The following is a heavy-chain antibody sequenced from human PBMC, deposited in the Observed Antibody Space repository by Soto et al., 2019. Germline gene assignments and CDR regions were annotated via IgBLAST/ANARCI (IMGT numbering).Heavy chain of an antibody. D-gene: IGHD1-1*01. CDR2: ISASGNT. CDR1: GASFSNSY. CDR3: AKESGAPAGTAEY. V-gene: IGHV4-4*07. J-gene: IGHJ4*02. Sequence: QVQLQESGPGLVKRSETLSLTCTVSGASFSNSYWSWIRRPAGKGLEWIGRISASGNTNYNPSLKSRVTMSIDTSKNQFSLKVTSVTAADTALYYCAKESGAPAGTAEYWGQGILVTVSS.